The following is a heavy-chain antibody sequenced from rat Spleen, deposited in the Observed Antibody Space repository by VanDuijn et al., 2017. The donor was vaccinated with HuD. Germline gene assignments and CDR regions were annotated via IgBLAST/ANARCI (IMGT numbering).Heavy chain of an antibody. CDR1: GFTFSNYY. CDR3: ARQIRGPFAY. V-gene: IGHV5-25*01. CDR2: ISTSGSRT. D-gene: IGHD4-3*01. Sequence: EVQLVESGGGLVQPGRSLKLSCAASGFTFSNYYMAWVRQAPKKGLEWVATISTSGSRTYYPDSVKGRFTISRDNAKSTLYLQMDSLRSEDTATYYCARQIRGPFAYWGQGTLVTVSS. J-gene: IGHJ3*01.